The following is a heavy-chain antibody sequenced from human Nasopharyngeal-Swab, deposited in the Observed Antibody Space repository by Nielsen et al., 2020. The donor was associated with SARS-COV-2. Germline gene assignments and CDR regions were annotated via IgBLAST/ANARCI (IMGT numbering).Heavy chain of an antibody. CDR3: ARRAARYYYGMDV. D-gene: IGHD6-6*01. CDR1: GGSFSGYY. V-gene: IGHV4-34*01. CDR2: INHSGST. Sequence: SETLSLTCAVYGGSFSGYYWSWIRQPPGKGLEWIGEINHSGSTNYNPSLKSRVTISVDTSKNQFSLKLSSVTAADTAVYCCARRAARYYYGMDVWGQGTTVTVSS. J-gene: IGHJ6*02.